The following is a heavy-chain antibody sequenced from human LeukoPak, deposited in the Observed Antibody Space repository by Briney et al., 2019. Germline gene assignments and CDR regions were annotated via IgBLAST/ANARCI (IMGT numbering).Heavy chain of an antibody. CDR2: ISGSGVTT. Sequence: GGSLRLSCAASGFTFSSYGMSWVRQAPGKGLEWVSTISGSGVTTYYADSVKGRFTISRDNAKNSLYLQMNSLRAEDTAVYYCARGRSPDYYDSSGYRGGFDYWGQGTLVTVSS. J-gene: IGHJ4*02. D-gene: IGHD3-22*01. V-gene: IGHV3-23*01. CDR1: GFTFSSYG. CDR3: ARGRSPDYYDSSGYRGGFDY.